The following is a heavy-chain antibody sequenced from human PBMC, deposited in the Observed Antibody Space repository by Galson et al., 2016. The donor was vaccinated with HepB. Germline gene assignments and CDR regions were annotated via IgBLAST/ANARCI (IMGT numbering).Heavy chain of an antibody. D-gene: IGHD3-10*01. CDR3: ARYGSGSFDF. J-gene: IGHJ4*02. CDR1: GYTFTNYY. V-gene: IGHV1-46*01. CDR2: INPSGGTI. Sequence: SVKVSCKASGYTFTNYYIHWVRQAPGQGLEWMGIINPSGGTIRYAQKFQGRVTMTRDTSTSTVYMELSSLRSEDTAVFYCARYGSGSFDFWGQGTRVTVSS.